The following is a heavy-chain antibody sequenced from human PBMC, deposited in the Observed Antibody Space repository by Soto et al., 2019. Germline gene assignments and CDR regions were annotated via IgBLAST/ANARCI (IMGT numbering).Heavy chain of an antibody. D-gene: IGHD6-6*01. CDR1: GYTFHTYG. V-gene: IGHV1-18*01. CDR3: ARKSSSSSWFDP. CDR2: ISTYNGNT. J-gene: IGHJ5*02. Sequence: QVQLVQSGAEVKKPGASVKVSCKASGYTFHTYGITWVRQAPGQGLEWMGWISTYNGNTEYVQKFQDRVTMTTDPSTRTAHMELRSLRSDDTAVYYCARKSSSSSWFDPWGQGTLVTVSS.